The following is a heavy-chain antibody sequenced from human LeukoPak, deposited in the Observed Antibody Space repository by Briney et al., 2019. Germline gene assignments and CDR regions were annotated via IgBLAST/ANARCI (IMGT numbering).Heavy chain of an antibody. V-gene: IGHV1-8*01. J-gene: IGHJ4*02. CDR1: GYTFTSYD. CDR3: ARGRRDGYNKGFDY. CDR2: MNPNSGNT. D-gene: IGHD5-24*01. Sequence: ASVKVSCTASGYTFTSYDINWVRQATGQGLEWMGWMNPNSGNTGYAQKFQGRVTMTRNTSISTAYMELSSLRSEDTAVYYCARGRRDGYNKGFDYWGQGTLVTVSS.